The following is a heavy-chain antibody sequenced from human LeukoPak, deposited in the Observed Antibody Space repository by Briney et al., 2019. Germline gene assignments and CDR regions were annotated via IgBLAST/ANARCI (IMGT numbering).Heavy chain of an antibody. V-gene: IGHV3-21*01. D-gene: IGHD1-26*01. CDR3: AREGNSDPFDY. Sequence: GGSLRLSCAASGFTFSRYSMNWVRQAPGKGLEWVSSISSSSSYIYYADSVKGRFTISRDNAKNSLYLQMNSLRAEDTAVYYCAREGNSDPFDYWGQGTLVTVSS. J-gene: IGHJ4*02. CDR1: GFTFSRYS. CDR2: ISSSSSYI.